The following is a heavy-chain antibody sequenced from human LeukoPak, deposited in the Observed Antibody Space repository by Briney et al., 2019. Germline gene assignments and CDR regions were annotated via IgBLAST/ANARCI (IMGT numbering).Heavy chain of an antibody. CDR1: GGTFSSYA. V-gene: IGHV1-69*13. J-gene: IGHJ5*02. CDR2: IIPIFGTA. CDR3: VAEAAAAGGHWFDP. D-gene: IGHD6-13*01. Sequence: SVKVSCKASGGTFSSYAISWLRQPPGQGLEWMGGIIPIFGTANYAQKFQGRVTITADESTSTAYMELSSLRSEDTAVYYCVAEAAAAGGHWFDPWGQGTLVTVSS.